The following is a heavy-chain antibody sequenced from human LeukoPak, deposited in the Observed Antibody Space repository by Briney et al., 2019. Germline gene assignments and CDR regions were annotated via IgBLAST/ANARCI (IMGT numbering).Heavy chain of an antibody. V-gene: IGHV4-4*07. CDR1: GGSIGSYY. Sequence: SETLSLTCTVSGGSIGSYYWSWIRQPAGKGLEWIGRIYTSGSTNYNPSLKSRVTMSVDTSKNQFSLKLSSVTAADTAVYYCARVGFYYGSGSLNDAFDIWGQGTMVTVSS. CDR3: ARVGFYYGSGSLNDAFDI. J-gene: IGHJ3*02. CDR2: IYTSGST. D-gene: IGHD3-10*01.